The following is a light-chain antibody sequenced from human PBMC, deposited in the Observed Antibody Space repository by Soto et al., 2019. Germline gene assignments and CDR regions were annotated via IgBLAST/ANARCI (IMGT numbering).Light chain of an antibody. Sequence: QSVLTQPASVSESPGQSLTISCTGNNXDFANNNLVSWFQQHPGRAPKLLIYEASRRSSGVSKRFSGSQSGNTASLTISGLEAEDEAIYYCSSYIDSTTFYVFGTGTKVTVL. CDR2: EAS. CDR1: NXDFANNNL. CDR3: SSYIDSTTFYV. J-gene: IGLJ1*01. V-gene: IGLV2-23*01.